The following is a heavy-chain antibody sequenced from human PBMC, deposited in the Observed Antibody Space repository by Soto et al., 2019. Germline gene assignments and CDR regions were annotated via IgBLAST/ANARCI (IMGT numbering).Heavy chain of an antibody. V-gene: IGHV3-23*01. CDR1: GFTFSSYA. CDR2: ISGSGGST. CDR3: AKDFSSSWYKATPACPDY. J-gene: IGHJ4*02. D-gene: IGHD6-13*01. Sequence: EVQLLESGGGLVQPGGSLRLSCAASGFTFSSYAMSWVRQAPGKGLEWVSAISGSGGSTYYADSVKGRFTISRDNTKNKMYLQMNSLRAEDTAVYYCAKDFSSSWYKATPACPDYWGQGTLVTVSS.